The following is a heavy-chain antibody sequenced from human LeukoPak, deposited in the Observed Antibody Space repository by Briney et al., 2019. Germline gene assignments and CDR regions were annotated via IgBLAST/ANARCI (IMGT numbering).Heavy chain of an antibody. V-gene: IGHV3-30*01. D-gene: IGHD6-19*01. Sequence: PGGSLRLSCAASGFPFSSYAMHWVRQAPGKGLEWVSIISYHGNTKYYGDFVKGRFIISRDDSNNTLYLQMNSLRVDDTAVYYCVRDHVAVAGSSSDFWGQGTLVIVSS. CDR3: VRDHVAVAGSSSDF. CDR1: GFPFSSYA. J-gene: IGHJ4*02. CDR2: ISYHGNTK.